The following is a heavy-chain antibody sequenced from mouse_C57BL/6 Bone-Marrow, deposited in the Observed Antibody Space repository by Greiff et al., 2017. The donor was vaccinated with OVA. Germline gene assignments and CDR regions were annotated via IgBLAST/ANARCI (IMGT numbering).Heavy chain of an antibody. CDR1: GFTFSSYG. Sequence: EVKLVESGGDLVKPGGSLKLSCAASGFTFSSYGMSWVRQTPDKRLEWVATISSGGSYTYYPDSVKGRFTISRDNAKNTLYLQMSSLKSEDTAMYYCARHRRGAYWGQGTLVTVSA. J-gene: IGHJ3*01. CDR2: ISSGGSYT. CDR3: ARHRRGAY. V-gene: IGHV5-6*01.